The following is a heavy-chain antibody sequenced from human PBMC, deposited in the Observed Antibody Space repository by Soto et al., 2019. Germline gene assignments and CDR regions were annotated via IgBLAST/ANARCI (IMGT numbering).Heavy chain of an antibody. D-gene: IGHD5-18*01. CDR1: GFTFSSYS. Sequence: LILSCAASGFTFSSYSMNWVRQAPGKGLEWVSSISSSSSYIYYADSVKGRFTISGDNAKNSLYLQMNSLRAEDTAVYYCARDRIVDTAMGPLDPWGQGTLVTVSS. J-gene: IGHJ5*02. CDR2: ISSSSSYI. CDR3: ARDRIVDTAMGPLDP. V-gene: IGHV3-21*01.